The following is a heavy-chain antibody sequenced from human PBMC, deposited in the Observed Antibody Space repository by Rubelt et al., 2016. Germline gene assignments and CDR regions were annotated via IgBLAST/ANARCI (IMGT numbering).Heavy chain of an antibody. D-gene: IGHD1-26*01. CDR2: INPSGGST. CDR3: ARDPSNSVGNHVYFDY. CDR1: GYIFTSYS. Sequence: GYIFTSYSMHWVRQAPGQGLEWMGIINPSGGSTTYAQKLQGRVSMTRETSTSTVYMELSSLRSDDTAVYYCARDPSNSVGNHVYFDYWAQGTLVTVSS. V-gene: IGHV1-46*01. J-gene: IGHJ4*02.